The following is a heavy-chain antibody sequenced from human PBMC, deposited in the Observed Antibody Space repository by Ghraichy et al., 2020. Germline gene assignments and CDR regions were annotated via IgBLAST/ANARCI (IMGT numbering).Heavy chain of an antibody. J-gene: IGHJ6*02. CDR3: ARDLLGGYDSVYGMDV. CDR2: ISSSSSYI. CDR1: GFTFSSYS. V-gene: IGHV3-21*01. D-gene: IGHD5-12*01. Sequence: GESLNISCAASGFTFSSYSMNWVRQAPGKGLEWVSSISSSSSYIYYADSVKGRFTISRDNAKNSLYLQMNSLRAEDTAVYYCARDLLGGYDSVYGMDVWGQGTTVTVSS.